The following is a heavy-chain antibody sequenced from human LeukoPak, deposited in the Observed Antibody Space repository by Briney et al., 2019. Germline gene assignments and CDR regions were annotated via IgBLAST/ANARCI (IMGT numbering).Heavy chain of an antibody. V-gene: IGHV3-23*01. J-gene: IGHJ4*02. CDR1: GFTFSSYA. Sequence: GGSLRLSCAASGFTFSSYAMHWVRQAPGKGLEWVSAISGSGGSTYYADSVKGRFTISRDNSKNTLYLQMNSLRAEDTAVYYCAKDRGVGAYDSSGYYYDYWGQGTLVTVSS. CDR3: AKDRGVGAYDSSGYYYDY. D-gene: IGHD3-22*01. CDR2: ISGSGGST.